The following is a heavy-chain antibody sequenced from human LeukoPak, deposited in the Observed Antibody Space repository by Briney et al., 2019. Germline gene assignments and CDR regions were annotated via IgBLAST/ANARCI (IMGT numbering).Heavy chain of an antibody. V-gene: IGHV3-9*01. CDR1: GFTFDDYT. Sequence: GRSLRLSCAASGFTFDDYTMHWVRQAPGKGLEWVSGISWNSGILGYADSVKGRFTISRDSAKNSLYLQMSSLTADDTALYYCARNEWQAYYFDYWGQGTLVTVSS. D-gene: IGHD1-1*01. CDR2: ISWNSGIL. J-gene: IGHJ4*02. CDR3: ARNEWQAYYFDY.